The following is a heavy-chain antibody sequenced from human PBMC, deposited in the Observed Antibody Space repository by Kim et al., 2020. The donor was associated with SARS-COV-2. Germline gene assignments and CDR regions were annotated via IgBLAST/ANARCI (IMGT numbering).Heavy chain of an antibody. V-gene: IGHV1-69*01. D-gene: IGHD1-26*01. Sequence: YAQKFQGRVTITADESTSTAYMELSSLRSEDTAVYYCAIGGGSYEYYFDYWGQGTLVTVSS. J-gene: IGHJ4*02. CDR3: AIGGGSYEYYFDY.